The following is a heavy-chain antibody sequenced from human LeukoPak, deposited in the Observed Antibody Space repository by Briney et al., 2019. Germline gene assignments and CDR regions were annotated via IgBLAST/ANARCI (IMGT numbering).Heavy chain of an antibody. V-gene: IGHV3-21*01. CDR2: ISTSSSYI. CDR1: EFTFSSYS. J-gene: IGHJ4*02. Sequence: GGSLRLSCAGSEFTFSSYSMHWVRQAPGKGLEWVSSISTSSSYIHYADSVKGRFTISRDNARNSLYLQMNSLRAEDTAVYYCARGLGGVDYWGQGTLVTVSS. D-gene: IGHD3-10*01. CDR3: ARGLGGVDY.